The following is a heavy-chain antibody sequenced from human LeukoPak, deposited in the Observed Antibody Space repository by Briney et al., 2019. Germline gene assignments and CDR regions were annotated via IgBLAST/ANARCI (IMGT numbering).Heavy chain of an antibody. CDR3: ARGAPYYDFWGGYYRGSRSWFDP. Sequence: SETLSLTCTVSGGSISSGDYYWSWIRQPPGKGLEWIGYIYYSGSTYYNPSLKSRVTISVDTSKNQFSLKLSSVTAADTAVYYCARGAPYYDFWGGYYRGSRSWFDPWGQGTLVTVSS. CDR1: GGSISSGDYY. CDR2: IYYSGST. V-gene: IGHV4-30-4*01. J-gene: IGHJ5*02. D-gene: IGHD3-3*01.